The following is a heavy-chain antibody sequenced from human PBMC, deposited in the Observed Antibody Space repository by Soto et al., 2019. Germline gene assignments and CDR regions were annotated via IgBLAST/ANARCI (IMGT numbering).Heavy chain of an antibody. CDR3: ARGSYDSSGYLDFDY. V-gene: IGHV1-69*13. Sequence: ALVKVSCKASGGTFSSYAISWVRQAPGQGLEWMGGIIPIFGTANYAQKFQGRVTITADESTSTAYMELSSLRSEDTAVYYCARGSYDSSGYLDFDYWGQGTLGTVSS. D-gene: IGHD3-22*01. CDR2: IIPIFGTA. CDR1: GGTFSSYA. J-gene: IGHJ4*02.